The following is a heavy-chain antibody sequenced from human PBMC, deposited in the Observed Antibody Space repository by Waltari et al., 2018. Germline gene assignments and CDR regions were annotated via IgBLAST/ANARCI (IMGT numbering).Heavy chain of an antibody. CDR1: GYSISSGYY. D-gene: IGHD2-15*01. CDR2: IYHSGST. V-gene: IGHV4-38-2*02. Sequence: QVQLQESGPGLVKPSETLSLTCTVSGYSISSGYYWGWIRQPPGKGLEWIGSIYHSGSTYDNPSLKSRVTISVDTSKNQFSRKLSSVTAADTAVYYCARADTVVASGRAYYYYYYMDVWGKGTTVTISS. J-gene: IGHJ6*03. CDR3: ARADTVVASGRAYYYYYYMDV.